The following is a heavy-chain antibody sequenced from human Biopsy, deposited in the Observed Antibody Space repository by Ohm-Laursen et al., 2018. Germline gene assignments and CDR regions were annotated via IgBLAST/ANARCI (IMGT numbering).Heavy chain of an antibody. Sequence: SVKVSCKTSGYTFTSYYMHWVRQAPGQGLEWMGVMTPIPTYAPKFQGRLTLARDTSTSTVYMELSSLRSEDTAIYYCARRDSLDYWGQGTLVTVSS. CDR2: MTPIP. CDR1: GYTFTSYY. CDR3: ARRDSLDY. V-gene: IGHV1-46*01. J-gene: IGHJ4*02.